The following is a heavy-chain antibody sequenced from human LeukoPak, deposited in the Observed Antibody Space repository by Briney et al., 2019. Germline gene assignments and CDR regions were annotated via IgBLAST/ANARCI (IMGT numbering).Heavy chain of an antibody. J-gene: IGHJ5*02. CDR3: AIQRPPRSRNNWFDP. D-gene: IGHD3-10*01. CDR2: IYHSGST. CDR1: GYSISSGYY. Sequence: PSETLSLTCAVSGYSISSGYYWGWIRQPPGKGLEWIGSIYHSGSTYYNPSLKSRVTISVDTSKNQFSLKLCSVTAADTAVYYCAIQRPPRSRNNWFDPWGQGTLVTVSS. V-gene: IGHV4-38-2*01.